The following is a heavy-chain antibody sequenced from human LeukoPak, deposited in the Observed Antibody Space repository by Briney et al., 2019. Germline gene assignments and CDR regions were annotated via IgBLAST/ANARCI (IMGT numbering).Heavy chain of an antibody. J-gene: IGHJ5*02. Sequence: PSETLSLTCTVSGGSISRSSYNWGWIRQPPGKGLEWIGSVDYSGSTYYNPSLKSRITISVDTSKNQFPLMVTSVTAADTAVYYCARPPGIAAAWFDPWGQGTLVTVSS. CDR1: GGSISRSSYN. CDR3: ARPPGIAAAWFDP. V-gene: IGHV4-39*01. CDR2: VDYSGST. D-gene: IGHD6-13*01.